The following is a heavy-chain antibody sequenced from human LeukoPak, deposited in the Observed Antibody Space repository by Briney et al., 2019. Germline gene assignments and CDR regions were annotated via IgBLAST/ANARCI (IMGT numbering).Heavy chain of an antibody. CDR1: GFTFSSYW. Sequence: GGSLRLSCVVSGFTFSSYWMSWVRQAPGKGLEWVANIKQDGSEKYYVDSVKGRFTISRDNAKNSLYLQMNSLRAEDTAVYYCARDLVRSGPYYYYFYGMDVWGQGTTVTVSS. CDR3: ARDLVRSGPYYYYFYGMDV. V-gene: IGHV3-7*01. J-gene: IGHJ6*02. D-gene: IGHD3-3*01. CDR2: IKQDGSEK.